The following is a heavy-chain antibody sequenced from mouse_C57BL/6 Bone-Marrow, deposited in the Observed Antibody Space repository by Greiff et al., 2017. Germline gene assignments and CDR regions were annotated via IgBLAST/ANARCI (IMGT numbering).Heavy chain of an antibody. CDR2: IYPRSGNN. CDR3: ARSKDYYGNRYFDV. J-gene: IGHJ1*03. D-gene: IGHD1-1*01. Sequence: VQLQQSGAELARPGASVKLSCKASGYTFTSYGISWVKQRTGQGLEWIGEIYPRSGNNYYNEKFKGKATLTADKYSSTAYMELRSLTSEDSAVYFCARSKDYYGNRYFDVWGTGTTVTVSS. CDR1: GYTFTSYG. V-gene: IGHV1-81*01.